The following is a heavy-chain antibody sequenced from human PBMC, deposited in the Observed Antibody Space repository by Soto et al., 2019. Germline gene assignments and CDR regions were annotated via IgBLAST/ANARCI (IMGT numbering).Heavy chain of an antibody. D-gene: IGHD5-18*01. CDR3: ARGGAAMAMFDY. CDR1: GFTFGDYS. Sequence: GGSLRLSCTGSGFTFGDYSMSWVRQAPGKGLEWVSSISSSSSYIYYADSVKGRFTISRDNAKNSLYLQMNSLRAEDTAVYYCARGGAAMAMFDYWGQGTLVTVSS. J-gene: IGHJ4*02. V-gene: IGHV3-21*01. CDR2: ISSSSSYI.